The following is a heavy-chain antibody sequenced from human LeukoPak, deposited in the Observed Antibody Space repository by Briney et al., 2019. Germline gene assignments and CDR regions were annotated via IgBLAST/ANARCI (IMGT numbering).Heavy chain of an antibody. Sequence: ASVKVSCKASGYTFTGYYMHWVRQAPGQGLEWMGWINPNSGGTNYAQKFQGRVTMTRDTSISTAYMELSRLRSDDTAVYYCARDLFACRSIAARGCVDYWGQGTLVTVSS. CDR1: GYTFTGYY. J-gene: IGHJ4*02. V-gene: IGHV1-2*02. CDR2: INPNSGGT. CDR3: ARDLFACRSIAARGCVDY. D-gene: IGHD6-6*01.